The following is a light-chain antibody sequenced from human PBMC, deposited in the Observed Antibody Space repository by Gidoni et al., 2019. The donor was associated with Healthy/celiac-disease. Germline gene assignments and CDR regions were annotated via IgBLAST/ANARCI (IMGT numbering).Light chain of an antibody. CDR3: QQRSNWPPGT. CDR2: DAS. J-gene: IGKJ3*01. Sequence: EIVLTQSPATLSLSPGERATLSCRDSQSVSCYLAWYQQKPGQAPRLLIYDASNRATGIPARFSGSGSGTDFTLTISSLEPEDFAVYYCQQRSNWPPGTFGPGTKVDIK. CDR1: QSVSCY. V-gene: IGKV3-11*01.